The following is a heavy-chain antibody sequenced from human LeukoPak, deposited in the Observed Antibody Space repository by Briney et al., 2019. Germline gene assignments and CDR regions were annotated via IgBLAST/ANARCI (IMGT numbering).Heavy chain of an antibody. V-gene: IGHV3-43*02. D-gene: IGHD3-22*01. CDR2: ISGDGGST. J-gene: IGHJ4*02. CDR1: GFNFDDYA. CDR3: AKDWGAYYDSSGFYSGDFDY. Sequence: GGSLRLSCAASGFNFDDYAMHWVRQAPGEGLEWVSLISGDGGSTYYADSVKGRFTISRDNSKNSLYLQMNSLRTEDTALYYCAKDWGAYYDSSGFYSGDFDYWGQGTLVTVSS.